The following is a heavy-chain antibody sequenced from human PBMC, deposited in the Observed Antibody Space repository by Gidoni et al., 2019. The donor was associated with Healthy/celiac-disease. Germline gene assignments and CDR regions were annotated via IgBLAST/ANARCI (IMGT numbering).Heavy chain of an antibody. Sequence: EVQLVATGGGLIQPGGSLSLSCAASGFPVSSNYMSWVRQAPGKGLEWVSVLYSGGSTYYADSVKGRFTISRDKSKNTLYLQMNSLRAEDTAVDYCARVPSSMIVVGGNYYYYGMDVWGQGTTVTVSS. CDR2: LYSGGST. V-gene: IGHV3-53*02. J-gene: IGHJ6*02. CDR1: GFPVSSNY. CDR3: ARVPSSMIVVGGNYYYYGMDV. D-gene: IGHD3-22*01.